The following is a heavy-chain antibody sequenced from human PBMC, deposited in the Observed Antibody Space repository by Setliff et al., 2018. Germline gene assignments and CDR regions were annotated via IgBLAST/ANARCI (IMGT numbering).Heavy chain of an antibody. CDR3: ARAGDAATNRKGVFEF. V-gene: IGHV1-46*01. CDR2: INVSGGSA. CDR1: AKTFTAYY. Sequence: GASVKVSCKASAKTFTAYYVHWVRQAPGQGLEWMGIINVSGGSASYAEKFQGRVTMTRDTSTSTIYMGLASLIYDDTAVYYCARAGDAATNRKGVFEFWGQGTLVTVSS. J-gene: IGHJ4*02. D-gene: IGHD1-26*01.